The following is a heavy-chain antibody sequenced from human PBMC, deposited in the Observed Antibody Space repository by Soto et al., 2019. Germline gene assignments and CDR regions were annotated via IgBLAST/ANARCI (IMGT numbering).Heavy chain of an antibody. CDR2: IKSKTDGGTT. CDR1: GFTFSNAW. CDR3: SLSTPFYYYYYGMDV. V-gene: IGHV3-15*07. Sequence: EVQLVESGGGLVKPGGSLRLSCATSGFTFSNAWMNWVRQAPGKGLEWVGRIKSKTDGGTTDYAAPVKGRFTISRDDSXXTLYLQMNSLKTEDTAVYYCSLSTPFYYYYYGMDVWGQGTTVTVSS. D-gene: IGHD2-15*01. J-gene: IGHJ6*02.